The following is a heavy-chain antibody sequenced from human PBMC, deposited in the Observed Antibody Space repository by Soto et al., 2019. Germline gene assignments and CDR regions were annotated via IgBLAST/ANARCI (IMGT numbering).Heavy chain of an antibody. CDR3: ARELATTQRFAY. V-gene: IGHV3-48*03. J-gene: IGHJ4*02. CDR1: GFTFSAYE. CDR2: ISTSGSAK. D-gene: IGHD5-12*01. Sequence: LRLSCAASGFTFSAYEVDWVRHSPGKGLEWISKISTSGSAKYYADSVKGRFMISRDNAKNSLYLHMHSLRAEDTAVYYCARELATTQRFAYWGEGNVVNVS.